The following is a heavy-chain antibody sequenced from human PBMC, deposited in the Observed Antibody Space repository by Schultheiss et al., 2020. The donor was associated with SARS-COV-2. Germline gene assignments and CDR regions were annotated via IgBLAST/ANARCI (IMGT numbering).Heavy chain of an antibody. CDR1: GFTFGDYA. V-gene: IGHV3-49*03. CDR2: IRSKAYGGTT. Sequence: GGSLRLSCTASGFTFGDYAMSWFRQAPGKGLEWVGFIRSKAYGGTTEYAASVKGRFTISRDDSKNTLYLQMNSLKTEDTAVYYCTTAPTLRGYSYGGFDYWGQGTLVTVSS. CDR3: TTAPTLRGYSYGGFDY. D-gene: IGHD5-18*01. J-gene: IGHJ4*02.